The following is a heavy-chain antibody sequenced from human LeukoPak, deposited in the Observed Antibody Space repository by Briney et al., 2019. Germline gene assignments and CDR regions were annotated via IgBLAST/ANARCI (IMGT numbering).Heavy chain of an antibody. CDR1: GFTFDDYA. CDR2: ISWNSGSI. J-gene: IGHJ3*02. V-gene: IGHV3-9*01. D-gene: IGHD6-13*01. Sequence: GRSLRLSCAASGFTFDDYAMHWVRQAPGKGLEWVSGISWNSGSIGYADSVKGRFTISRDNAKNSLYLQMNSLRAEDTAVYYCARVGRAKAAAGFGAFDIWGQGTMVTVS. CDR3: ARVGRAKAAAGFGAFDI.